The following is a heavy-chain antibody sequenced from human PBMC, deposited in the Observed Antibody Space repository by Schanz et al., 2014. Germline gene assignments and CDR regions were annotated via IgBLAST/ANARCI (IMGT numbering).Heavy chain of an antibody. Sequence: EVQLVESGGGLIQPGGSLRLSCAASGFTMRNEWMSWVRQAPGKGLEWVARIKSRIHGGTTDYAAPVKGRFTISRDDSKHTVYLQMDSLKTEDTAVYYCTTYDAGYLHYWGQGTLVTVSS. CDR1: GFTMRNEW. V-gene: IGHV3-15*01. J-gene: IGHJ4*02. CDR2: IKSRIHGGTT. D-gene: IGHD3-22*01. CDR3: TTYDAGYLHY.